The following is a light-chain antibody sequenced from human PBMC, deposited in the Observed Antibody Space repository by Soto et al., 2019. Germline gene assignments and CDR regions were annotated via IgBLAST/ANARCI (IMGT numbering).Light chain of an antibody. CDR1: RSDVGSYNL. CDR2: EGS. J-gene: IGLJ2*01. V-gene: IGLV2-23*01. CDR3: CSYAGSSTLV. Sequence: QPASVSGSPGQSIIISCTGTRSDVGSYNLVSWYQQHPGKAPKLMIYEGSKRPSGVSNRFSGSKSGNTAFLTISGLQAEDEADYHCCSYAGSSTLVFGGGTKLTVL.